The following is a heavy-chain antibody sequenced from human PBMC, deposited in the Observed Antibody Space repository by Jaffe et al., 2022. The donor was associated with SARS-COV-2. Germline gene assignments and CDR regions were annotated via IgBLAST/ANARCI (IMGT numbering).Heavy chain of an antibody. V-gene: IGHV3-74*01. Sequence: EVQLVDSGGGLVQPGGSLRLSCAASGFIFGTYWMHWVRQVPGKGLVWVSRISSDGSSTTYADSVKGRFTISRDNAKNTLYLQMNSLRVEDTAVYYCVREQIKTMDVWGQGTTVTVFS. CDR3: VREQIKTMDV. CDR1: GFIFGTYW. J-gene: IGHJ6*02. CDR2: ISSDGSST. D-gene: IGHD3-16*01.